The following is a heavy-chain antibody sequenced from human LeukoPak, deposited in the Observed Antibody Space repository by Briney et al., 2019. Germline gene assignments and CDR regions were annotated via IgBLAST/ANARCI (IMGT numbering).Heavy chain of an antibody. Sequence: SETLSLTCTVSGGSISSYYWSWIRQPPGKGLEWIGEINHSGSTNYNPSLKSRVTISVDTSKNQFSLKLSSVTAADTAVYYCARGRREMIVVVPAIAYFDYWGQGTLVTVSS. CDR2: INHSGST. CDR3: ARGRREMIVVVPAIAYFDY. D-gene: IGHD2-2*01. CDR1: GGSISSYY. J-gene: IGHJ4*02. V-gene: IGHV4-34*01.